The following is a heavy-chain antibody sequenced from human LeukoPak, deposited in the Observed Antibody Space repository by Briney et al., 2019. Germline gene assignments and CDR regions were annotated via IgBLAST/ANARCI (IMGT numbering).Heavy chain of an antibody. Sequence: GRSLRLSCAASGFTFSSYAMHWVRQAPGKGLEWVAVISYDGSNKYYVDSVKGRFTISRDNSKNTLYLQMNSLRAEDTAVYYCARDLGSGSSDYWGQGTLVTVSS. V-gene: IGHV3-30*04. CDR2: ISYDGSNK. J-gene: IGHJ4*02. CDR3: ARDLGSGSSDY. CDR1: GFTFSSYA. D-gene: IGHD3-10*01.